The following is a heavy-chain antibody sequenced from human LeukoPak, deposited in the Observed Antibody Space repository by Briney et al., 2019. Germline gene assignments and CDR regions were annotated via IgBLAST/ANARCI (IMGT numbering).Heavy chain of an antibody. CDR1: GFTFSNYA. CDR2: ISGSGGST. V-gene: IGHV3-23*01. CDR3: AKSISAAWDGFDI. D-gene: IGHD6-13*01. Sequence: PGGSLRLSCAASGFTFSNYAMTWVRQAPGKGLEWVSAISGSGGSTYCADSVKGRFTISRDNSKNTLYLQTNSLRAEDTAVYYCAKSISAAWDGFDIWGQGTMVTVSS. J-gene: IGHJ3*02.